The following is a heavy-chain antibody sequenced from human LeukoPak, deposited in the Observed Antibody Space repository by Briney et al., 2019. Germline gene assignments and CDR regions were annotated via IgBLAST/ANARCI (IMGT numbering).Heavy chain of an antibody. CDR3: ARETYCGGDRYSGFEY. CDR2: IYYSGST. D-gene: IGHD2-21*02. Sequence: SETLSLTCAVSGGSISSNSYYWGWIRQPPGKGLEWIGSIYYSGSTYYNPSLKSRVTISVDTSKNQFSLKLSSVTAADTAVYYCARETYCGGDRYSGFEYWGQGTLVTVSS. CDR1: GGSISSNSYY. V-gene: IGHV4-39*07. J-gene: IGHJ4*02.